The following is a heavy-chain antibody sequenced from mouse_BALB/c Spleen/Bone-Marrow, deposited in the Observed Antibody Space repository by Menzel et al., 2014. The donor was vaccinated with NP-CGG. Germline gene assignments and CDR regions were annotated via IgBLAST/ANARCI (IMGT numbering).Heavy chain of an antibody. J-gene: IGHJ2*01. CDR1: GFTFSSFG. V-gene: IGHV5-17*02. CDR2: ISSGSSTI. D-gene: IGHD4-1*01. Sequence: VQLKESGGGLVQPGGSRKLSCAASGFTFSSFGMHWVRQAPERGLGWVAYISSGSSTIFYADTVKGRFTISRDNPKNTLFLQMTSLRSEDTAMYYCTRGGNWGDFDYWGQGTTLTVSS. CDR3: TRGGNWGDFDY.